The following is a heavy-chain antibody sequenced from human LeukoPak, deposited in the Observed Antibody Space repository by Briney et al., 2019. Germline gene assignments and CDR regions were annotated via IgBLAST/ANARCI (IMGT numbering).Heavy chain of an antibody. J-gene: IGHJ4*02. Sequence: GGSLRLSCAASGFTFSSYAMSWVRQAPGKGLEWVSAISGSGGSTYYADSVKGRFTISRDNAKNSLYLQMNSLRAEDTAVYYCAKDPSTTVTPYSLWYWGQGTLVTVSS. V-gene: IGHV3-23*01. D-gene: IGHD4-17*01. CDR3: AKDPSTTVTPYSLWY. CDR1: GFTFSSYA. CDR2: ISGSGGST.